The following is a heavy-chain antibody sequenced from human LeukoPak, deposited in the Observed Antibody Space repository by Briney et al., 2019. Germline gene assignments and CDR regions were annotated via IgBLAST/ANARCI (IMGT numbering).Heavy chain of an antibody. CDR1: GGSISSRSTY. V-gene: IGHV4-39*01. CDR3: ARHGSTYYYGSGTYPGVRWWFDP. J-gene: IGHJ5*02. D-gene: IGHD3-10*01. Sequence: PSETLSLTCTVSGGSISSRSTYWGWIPQPPGKGLEWIGSIYHSGCTNYNPSLKSRVTISVDTSKSQFSLKLSSVTAADTAVYYCARHGSTYYYGSGTYPGVRWWFDPWGQGTLVTVSS. CDR2: IYHSGCT.